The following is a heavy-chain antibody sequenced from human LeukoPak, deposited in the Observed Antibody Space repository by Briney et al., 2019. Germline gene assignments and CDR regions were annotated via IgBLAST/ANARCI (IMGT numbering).Heavy chain of an antibody. CDR2: ISSSSSYI. CDR1: GFTFSSYS. V-gene: IGHV3-21*01. J-gene: IGHJ4*02. D-gene: IGHD4-17*01. CDR3: ARGGGDYGDYRIDY. Sequence: GGSLRLSCAASGFTFSSYSMNWVRQAPGKGLEWVSSISSSSSYIYYADSVKGRFTVSRDNAKNSLYLQMNSLRAEDTAVYYCARGGGDYGDYRIDYWGQGTLVTVSS.